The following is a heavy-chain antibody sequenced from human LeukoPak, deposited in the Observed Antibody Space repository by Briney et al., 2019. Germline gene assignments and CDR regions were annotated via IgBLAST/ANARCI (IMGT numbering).Heavy chain of an antibody. CDR2: ISYDGGNK. J-gene: IGHJ4*02. CDR1: GFTFSSYA. CDR3: ATEGDGYNDY. D-gene: IGHD5-24*01. Sequence: GGSLRLSCAASGFTFSSYAMHWVRQAPGKGLEWVAVISYDGGNKYYADSVKGRFTISRDNSKNTLYLQMNSLRAEDTAVYYCATEGDGYNDYWGQGTLVTVSS. V-gene: IGHV3-30*04.